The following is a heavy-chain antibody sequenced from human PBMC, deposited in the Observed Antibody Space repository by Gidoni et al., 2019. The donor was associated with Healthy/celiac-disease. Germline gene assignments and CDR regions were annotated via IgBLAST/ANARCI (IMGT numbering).Heavy chain of an antibody. D-gene: IGHD6-19*01. CDR1: GFTFDDYG. J-gene: IGHJ4*02. Sequence: EVQLVESGGGVVRPGGSVRLACAGCGFTFDDYGMGWVRQAPGKGLEWVSGINWNGGSTGYADTVKGRFTISRDNAKNSLYLQMNSLRAEDTALYHCARGYSSGWPHDYWGQGTLVTVSS. CDR2: INWNGGST. V-gene: IGHV3-20*01. CDR3: ARGYSSGWPHDY.